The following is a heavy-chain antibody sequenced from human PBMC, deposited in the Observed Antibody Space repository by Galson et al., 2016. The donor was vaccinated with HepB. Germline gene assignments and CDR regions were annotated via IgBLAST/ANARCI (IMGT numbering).Heavy chain of an antibody. CDR1: GDSVSSSSAA. J-gene: IGHJ6*02. Sequence: CAISGDSVSSSSAAWNWIRQSPSRGLEWLGRTYYRSKWYNDYALSVKSRITINPDTSKNQFSLHLNSVTPEDTAVYYCARSPDMYSSAGYGGFSYYALDVGGQGTTVTVSS. D-gene: IGHD6-19*01. V-gene: IGHV6-1*01. CDR2: TYYRSKWYN. CDR3: ARSPDMYSSAGYGGFSYYALDV.